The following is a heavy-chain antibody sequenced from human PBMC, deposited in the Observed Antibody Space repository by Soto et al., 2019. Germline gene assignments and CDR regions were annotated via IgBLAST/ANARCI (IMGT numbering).Heavy chain of an antibody. CDR3: ARERIVGATWFDP. CDR2: IWYDGSNK. D-gene: IGHD1-26*01. J-gene: IGHJ5*02. Sequence: QVQLVESGGGVVQPGRSLRLSCAASGFTFSSYGMHWVRQAPGKGLEWVAVIWYDGSNKYYADSVKGRFTISRDNSKKTLYLQMNSLRAEGTAVYYCARERIVGATWFDPWGQGTLVTVSS. V-gene: IGHV3-33*01. CDR1: GFTFSSYG.